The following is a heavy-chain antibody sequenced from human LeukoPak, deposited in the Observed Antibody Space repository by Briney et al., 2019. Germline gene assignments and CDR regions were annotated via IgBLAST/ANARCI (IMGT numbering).Heavy chain of an antibody. D-gene: IGHD1-14*01. J-gene: IGHJ2*01. CDR1: GGSISGDY. Sequence: SETLSLTCTVSGGSISGDYWSWIRQPPGKGLELIGNVYYSGSANYNPTLRSRVAISVDTSKNQFSLELRSVTAADTAMYYCARPRPYNYWYFDLWGLGTLVTVSS. CDR2: VYYSGSA. V-gene: IGHV4-59*01. CDR3: ARPRPYNYWYFDL.